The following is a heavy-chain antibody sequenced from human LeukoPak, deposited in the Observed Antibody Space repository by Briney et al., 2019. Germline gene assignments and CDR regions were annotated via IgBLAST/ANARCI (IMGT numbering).Heavy chain of an antibody. CDR2: IYHSGST. V-gene: IGHV4-38-2*02. J-gene: IGHJ4*02. D-gene: IGHD3-10*01. CDR3: ARRGGSGSYRPRYYFDY. Sequence: PSETLSLTCTVSGYSISSGYYWGWIRQPPGKGLEWIGSIYHSGSTYYNPSLKSRVTISVDTSKNQFSLKLSSVTAADTAVYYCARRGGSGSYRPRYYFDYWGQGTLVTVSS. CDR1: GYSISSGYY.